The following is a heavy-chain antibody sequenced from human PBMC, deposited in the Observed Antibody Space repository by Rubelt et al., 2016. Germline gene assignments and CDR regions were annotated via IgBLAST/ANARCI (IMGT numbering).Heavy chain of an antibody. V-gene: IGHV4-39*07. CDR2: MYHSGTT. CDR3: VREPRDV. CDR1: GGSISSSRYY. Sequence: QLQLQESGPGLVKPPETLSLTCTVSGGSISSSRYYWGWIRQPPGKGLEWIGTMYHSGTTYYNSSLKSRAAISVDTSNNQFSLRLGSVTAAETAVYYCVREPRDVWGKGITVTVSS. J-gene: IGHJ6*04.